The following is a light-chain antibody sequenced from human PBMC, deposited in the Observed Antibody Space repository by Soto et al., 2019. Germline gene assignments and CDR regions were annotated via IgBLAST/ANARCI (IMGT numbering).Light chain of an antibody. CDR3: QQSYSTSIT. CDR2: AAS. Sequence: DIQMTQSPSSLSASVGDRVTITCRASQSISSYLNWYQQKPGKAPKLLIYAASSLQSGVPSRFSGSGSGTDFTLTISSLHPYYLATCDCQQSYSTSITRCQETRLEIK. J-gene: IGKJ5*01. CDR1: QSISSY. V-gene: IGKV1-39*01.